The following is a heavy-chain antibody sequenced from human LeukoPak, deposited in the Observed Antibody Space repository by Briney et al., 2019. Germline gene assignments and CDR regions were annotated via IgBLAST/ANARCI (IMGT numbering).Heavy chain of an antibody. CDR1: GYSISSGYY. CDR2: IYHSGST. V-gene: IGHV4-38-2*02. Sequence: SETLSLTCTVSGYSISSGYYWGWIRQPPGKGLEWIGSIYHSGSTYYNPSLKSRVTISVDTSKNQFSLKLTSVTAADTAVYYCAAQYSYSDYWGQGTLVTVSS. CDR3: AAQYSYSDY. D-gene: IGHD5-18*01. J-gene: IGHJ4*02.